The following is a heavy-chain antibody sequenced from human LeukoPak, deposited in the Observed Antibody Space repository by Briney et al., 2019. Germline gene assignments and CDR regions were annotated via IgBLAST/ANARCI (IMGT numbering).Heavy chain of an antibody. Sequence: SETLSLTCTVSGGSISSSNYYWAWIRQPPGKGLEWIGSIYYGGGTYYNPSLKSRVTISADTSKNQFSLKLSSVTAADTAVYFCARRVIVATIDYWGQGTLVTVSS. V-gene: IGHV4-39*01. CDR3: ARRVIVATIDY. CDR2: IYYGGGT. D-gene: IGHD5-12*01. J-gene: IGHJ4*02. CDR1: GGSISSSNYY.